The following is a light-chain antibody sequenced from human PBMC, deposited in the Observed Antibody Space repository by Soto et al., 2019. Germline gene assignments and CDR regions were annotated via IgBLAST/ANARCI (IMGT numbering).Light chain of an antibody. CDR2: DVS. J-gene: IGLJ1*01. CDR1: SSDVGGYNY. CDR3: ISDTCSRTPLYV. Sequence: QSALTQPASVSGSPGQSITISCTGTSSDVGGYNYVSWYQQHPGKAPKLMIYDVSNRTSGVYNRFSGSKSGNTASLTISGLQDEDEADYYCISDTCSRTPLYVFGPGT. V-gene: IGLV2-14*01.